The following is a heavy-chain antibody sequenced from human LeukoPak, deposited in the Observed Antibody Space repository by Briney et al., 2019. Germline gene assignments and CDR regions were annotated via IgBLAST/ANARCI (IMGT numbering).Heavy chain of an antibody. D-gene: IGHD2-2*01. J-gene: IGHJ3*02. CDR1: GGSISSYY. CDR2: IYTSGST. Sequence: SETLSLTCTVSGGSISSYYWSWIRQPAGKGLEWIGRIYTSGSTNYNPSLKSRVTMSVDTSKNQFSLKLSSVTAADTAVYYCASTGTHCSSTSCYWDAFDIWGQGTMVTVSS. CDR3: ASTGTHCSSTSCYWDAFDI. V-gene: IGHV4-4*07.